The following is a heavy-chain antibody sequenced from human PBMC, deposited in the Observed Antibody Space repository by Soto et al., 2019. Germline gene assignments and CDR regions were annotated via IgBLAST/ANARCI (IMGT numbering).Heavy chain of an antibody. Sequence: GGSLRLSCAASGFTFDDYAMHWVRQGPGKGLEWVSGISWNSGSIGYAEFVKGRFTISRDNAKKSLYLQMNSLRAEDTALYFCAKSNNTGWFHFDSWGQGILVTVSS. CDR1: GFTFDDYA. J-gene: IGHJ4*02. CDR2: ISWNSGSI. V-gene: IGHV3-9*01. CDR3: AKSNNTGWFHFDS. D-gene: IGHD6-19*01.